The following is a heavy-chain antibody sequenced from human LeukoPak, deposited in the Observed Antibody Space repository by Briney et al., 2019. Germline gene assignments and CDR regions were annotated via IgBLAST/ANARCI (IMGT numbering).Heavy chain of an antibody. CDR3: AREDSGGNSFDS. D-gene: IGHD4/OR15-4a*01. V-gene: IGHV3-11*01. CDR1: GFTLRDYY. J-gene: IGHJ4*02. CDR2: ISNSGYTT. Sequence: PGGSLRLSCAASGFTLRDYYVSWIRQAPGKGLEWVAFISNSGYTTYYADSVKGRFTVSRDNAMDSVSLQMNSLRAEDTARYYCAREDSGGNSFDSWGQGTLVTVS.